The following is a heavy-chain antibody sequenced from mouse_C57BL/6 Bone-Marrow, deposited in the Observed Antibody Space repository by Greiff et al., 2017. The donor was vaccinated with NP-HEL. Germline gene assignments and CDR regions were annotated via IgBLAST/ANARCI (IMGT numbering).Heavy chain of an antibody. D-gene: IGHD1-1*01. CDR1: GYAFSSSW. V-gene: IGHV1-82*01. J-gene: IGHJ2*01. CDR3: ARADYGSRYYFDY. CDR2: IYPGDGDT. Sequence: QVQLQQPGPELVKPGASVKISCKASGYAFSSSWMNWVKQRPGKGLEWIGRIYPGDGDTNYNGKFKGKATLTADKSSSTAYMQLSSLTSEDSAVYFCARADYGSRYYFDYWGQGTTLTVSS.